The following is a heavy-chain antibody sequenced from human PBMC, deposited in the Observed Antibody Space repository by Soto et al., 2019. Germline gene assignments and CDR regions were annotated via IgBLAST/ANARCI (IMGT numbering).Heavy chain of an antibody. CDR1: GFTFRNYW. Sequence: EVQLVESGGALVQPGGSLRLTCATSGFTFRNYWMTWVRQAPGKGLEWVANINKAGSQTSFVDSGKGRFTIFRDNAKSSLYLQMNSLRGEDTAKYYCLKELAAAQWGQGTLVTVSS. CDR2: INKAGSQT. CDR3: LKELAAAQ. V-gene: IGHV3-7*01. J-gene: IGHJ4*02. D-gene: IGHD6-25*01.